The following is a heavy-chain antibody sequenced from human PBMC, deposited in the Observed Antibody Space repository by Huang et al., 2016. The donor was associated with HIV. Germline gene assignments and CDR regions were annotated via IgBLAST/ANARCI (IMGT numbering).Heavy chain of an antibody. V-gene: IGHV1-24*01. CDR3: ATGFDTYYDI. CDR2: FAHEHGET. CDR1: GYTLAELS. J-gene: IGHJ3*02. D-gene: IGHD2-21*01. Sequence: QVQLVQSGAEVKKPGASVKVSCKVSGYTLAELSIHWVRQAPGKGLEWMGGFAHEHGETNYALNIQGRVTMTEDTSTDTAYLELNSLRSEDTDVYYCATGFDTYYDIWGQGTMVIASS.